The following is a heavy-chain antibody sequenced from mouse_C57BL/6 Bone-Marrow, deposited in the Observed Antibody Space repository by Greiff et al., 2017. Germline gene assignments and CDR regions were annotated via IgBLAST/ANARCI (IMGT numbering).Heavy chain of an antibody. CDR1: GFSLTSYG. Sequence: QVQLQQSGPGLVQPSQSLSITCTVSGFSLTSYGVHWVRQSPGKGLEWLGVIWSGGSTDYNAAFISRLSISKDNSKSQVFIKMNSLQADDTAIYYCARNEAYYSNSWFAYWGQGTLVTVSA. CDR2: IWSGGST. CDR3: ARNEAYYSNSWFAY. D-gene: IGHD2-5*01. J-gene: IGHJ3*01. V-gene: IGHV2-2*01.